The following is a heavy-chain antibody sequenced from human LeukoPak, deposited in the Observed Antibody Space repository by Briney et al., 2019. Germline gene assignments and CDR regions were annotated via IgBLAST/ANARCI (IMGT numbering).Heavy chain of an antibody. CDR1: GFTFSSYG. D-gene: IGHD2-2*01. Sequence: GGSLRLSCAASGFTFSSYGMHWVRQAPGKGLEWVSSISSSSSYIYYADSVKGRFTISRDNAKNSLYLQMNSLRAEDTAVYYCARDSRDIVVVPAAMDGYYYYYMDVWGKGTTVTVSS. J-gene: IGHJ6*03. CDR3: ARDSRDIVVVPAAMDGYYYYYMDV. CDR2: ISSSSSYI. V-gene: IGHV3-21*01.